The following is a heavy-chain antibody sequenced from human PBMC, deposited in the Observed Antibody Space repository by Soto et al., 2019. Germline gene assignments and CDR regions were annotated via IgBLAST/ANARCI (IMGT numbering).Heavy chain of an antibody. CDR2: ISRRGDTT. D-gene: IGHD3-22*01. CDR1: GFTVTTYA. Sequence: PGGSLRLSCAASGFTVTTYAMSWVRQAPGKGLEWVSVISRRGDTTYYADSVKGRFTISRDNSKNTLYLQMNSLRAEDRAVYCCARIQAGYDSSGYFSAFDIWGQGTMVTVSS. V-gene: IGHV3-23*01. J-gene: IGHJ3*02. CDR3: ARIQAGYDSSGYFSAFDI.